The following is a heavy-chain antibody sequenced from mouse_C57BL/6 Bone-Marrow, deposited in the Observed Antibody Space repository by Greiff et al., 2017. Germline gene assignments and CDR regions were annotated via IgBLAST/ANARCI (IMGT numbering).Heavy chain of an antibody. D-gene: IGHD1-1*01. Sequence: VQLQQSGPELVKPGASVKIPCKASGYTFTDYNMDWVKQSHGKSLEWIGDINPNNGGTIYNQKFKGKATLTVDKSSSTAYMELRSLTSEDTAVYYCARKFYYYGSSYEYYAMDYWGQGTSVTVSS. CDR3: ARKFYYYGSSYEYYAMDY. CDR1: GYTFTDYN. J-gene: IGHJ4*01. V-gene: IGHV1-18*01. CDR2: INPNNGGT.